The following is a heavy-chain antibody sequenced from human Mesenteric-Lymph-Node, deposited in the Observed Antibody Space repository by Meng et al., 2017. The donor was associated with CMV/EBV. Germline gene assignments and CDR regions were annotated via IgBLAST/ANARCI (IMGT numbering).Heavy chain of an antibody. CDR1: GFTFSSYA. J-gene: IGHJ4*02. CDR2: ISYDGSNK. V-gene: IGHV3-30-3*01. CDR3: AREWELLSGGLDY. Sequence: GESLKISCAASGFTFSSYAMHWVRQAPGKGLEWVAVISYDGSNKYYADSVKGRFTISRDNSKNTLYLQMNSLRAEDTAVYYCAREWELLSGGLDYWGQGTLVTVS. D-gene: IGHD1-26*01.